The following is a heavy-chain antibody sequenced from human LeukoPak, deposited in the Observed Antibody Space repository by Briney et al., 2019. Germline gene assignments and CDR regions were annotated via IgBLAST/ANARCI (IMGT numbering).Heavy chain of an antibody. J-gene: IGHJ5*02. CDR2: IYTSGNT. Sequence: SETLSLTCTVSGGSISSGSYYWSWIRQPAGTGLEWIGRIYTSGNTNYNPSLKSRVTISVDTSKNQFSLKLSSVTAADTAVYYCARQRGVIVVVPAALKTYSRWFDPWGQGTLVTVSS. CDR1: GGSISSGSYY. V-gene: IGHV4-61*02. CDR3: ARQRGVIVVVPAALKTYSRWFDP. D-gene: IGHD2-2*01.